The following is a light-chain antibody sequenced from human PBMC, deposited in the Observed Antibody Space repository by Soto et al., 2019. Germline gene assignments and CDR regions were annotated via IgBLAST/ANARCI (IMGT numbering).Light chain of an antibody. CDR2: DVS. V-gene: IGLV2-11*01. CDR3: CSYAGSYSFV. J-gene: IGLJ1*01. CDR1: SSDVGDYNY. Sequence: QSALTQPRSVSGSPGQSVTISCTGTSSDVGDYNYVSWHQQHPGKAPKLMIYDVSKRPSGVPVRFSGSKSGNTASLTISGLQAEDEADYYCCSYAGSYSFVFGTGAKVTVL.